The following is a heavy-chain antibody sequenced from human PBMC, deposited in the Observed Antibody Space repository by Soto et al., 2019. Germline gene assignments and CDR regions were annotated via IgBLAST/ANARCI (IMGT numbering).Heavy chain of an antibody. CDR3: ARDVYSSGWYSNYYYYGMDV. D-gene: IGHD6-19*01. J-gene: IGHJ6*02. V-gene: IGHV3-30-3*01. Sequence: GGSLRLSCAASGFTFSSYAMHWVRQAPGKGLEWVAVISYDGSNKYYADSVKGRFTISRDNSKNTLYLQMNSLRAEDTAVYYCARDVYSSGWYSNYYYYGMDVWGQGTTVTVSS. CDR2: ISYDGSNK. CDR1: GFTFSSYA.